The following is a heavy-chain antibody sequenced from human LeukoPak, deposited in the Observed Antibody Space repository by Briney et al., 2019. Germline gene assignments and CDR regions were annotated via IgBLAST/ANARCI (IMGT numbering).Heavy chain of an antibody. CDR2: INGDGSST. J-gene: IGHJ3*02. CDR3: ARRGLVPAFDI. Sequence: GSLRLSCAASGFTFSSYWMHWVRQVPGKGLVWVSRINGDGSSTTYADAVKGRFTISRDNAKNTLYLQMSSLRAEDTAVYYCARRGLVPAFDIWGQGTMVTVAS. CDR1: GFTFSSYW. D-gene: IGHD2-2*01. V-gene: IGHV3-74*01.